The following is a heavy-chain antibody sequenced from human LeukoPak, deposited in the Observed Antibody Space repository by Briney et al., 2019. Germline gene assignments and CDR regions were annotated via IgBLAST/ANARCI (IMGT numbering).Heavy chain of an antibody. CDR2: ISYDGSNK. Sequence: PGGSLRLSCVASGFTFSSYGMHWVRQAPGKGLEWVAVISYDGSNKYYADSVKGRFTISRDSSKNTLYLQMNSLRAEDTAVYYCAKDLGSKSLDYWGQGTLVTVSS. D-gene: IGHD2-2*01. J-gene: IGHJ4*02. CDR3: AKDLGSKSLDY. V-gene: IGHV3-30*18. CDR1: GFTFSSYG.